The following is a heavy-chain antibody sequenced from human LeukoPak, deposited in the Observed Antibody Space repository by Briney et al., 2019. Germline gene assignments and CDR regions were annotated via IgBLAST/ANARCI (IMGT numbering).Heavy chain of an antibody. CDR3: ARGYCSGGSCYPNWFDP. V-gene: IGHV3-7*01. J-gene: IGHJ5*02. CDR2: INQDGSVK. CDR1: GFTFSSYW. D-gene: IGHD2-15*01. Sequence: GGSLRLSCSASGFTFSSYWMSWVRQAPGKGLEWVANINQDGSVKYHVDSVKGRFTISRDNARNSLYLQMNSLRAEDTAMYYCARGYCSGGSCYPNWFDPWGQGTLVTVSS.